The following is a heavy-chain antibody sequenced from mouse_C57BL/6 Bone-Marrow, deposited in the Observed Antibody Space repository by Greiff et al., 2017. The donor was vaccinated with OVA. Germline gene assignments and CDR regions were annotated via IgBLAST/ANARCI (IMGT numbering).Heavy chain of an antibody. CDR2: IDPENGDT. CDR3: TTDYDRVYYFDY. Sequence: EVKLMESGAELVRPGASVKLSCTASGFNIKDDYMHWVKQRPEQGLEWIGWIDPENGDTEYASKFQGKATITADTSSNTAYLQLSSLTSEDTAVYYCTTDYDRVYYFDYWGQGTTLTVSS. V-gene: IGHV14-4*01. D-gene: IGHD2-4*01. J-gene: IGHJ2*01. CDR1: GFNIKDDY.